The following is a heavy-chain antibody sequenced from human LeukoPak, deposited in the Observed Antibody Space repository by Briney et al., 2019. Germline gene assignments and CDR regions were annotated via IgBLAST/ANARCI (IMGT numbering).Heavy chain of an antibody. J-gene: IGHJ6*03. Sequence: GGSLRLSCAASGFTFSSCGMHWVRQAPGKGLEWVAFIRYDGSNKYYADSVKGRFTISRDNSKNTLYLQMNSLRAEDTAVYYCANYYGSGNHYYYYYYMDVWGKGTTVTVSS. D-gene: IGHD3-10*01. V-gene: IGHV3-30*02. CDR1: GFTFSSCG. CDR2: IRYDGSNK. CDR3: ANYYGSGNHYYYYYYMDV.